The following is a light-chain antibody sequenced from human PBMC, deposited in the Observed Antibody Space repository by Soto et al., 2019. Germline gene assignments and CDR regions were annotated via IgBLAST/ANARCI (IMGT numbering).Light chain of an antibody. J-gene: IGKJ4*01. CDR3: QQYGSLPLT. V-gene: IGKV3-20*01. Sequence: EIVMKKSPCTLSLSIGETATLSCRASQRVSSTYVAWFHQKPGQAPRLVIYGASSRATGVPDRFSASGSGTDFTLTISSLEPEDFAVYYCQQYGSLPLTFGGGTKVDIK. CDR1: QRVSSTY. CDR2: GAS.